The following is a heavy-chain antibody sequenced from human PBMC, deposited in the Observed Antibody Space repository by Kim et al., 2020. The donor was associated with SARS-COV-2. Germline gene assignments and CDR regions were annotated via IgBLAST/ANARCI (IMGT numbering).Heavy chain of an antibody. V-gene: IGHV3-30-3*01. CDR3: ARDENAFDY. D-gene: IGHD1-1*01. J-gene: IGHJ4*02. CDR2: NIK. Sequence: NIKIYADSVKGRVTISRDNSLNVLFLEMSSLGPEDTAVYYCARDENAFDYWGLGTLVTVSS.